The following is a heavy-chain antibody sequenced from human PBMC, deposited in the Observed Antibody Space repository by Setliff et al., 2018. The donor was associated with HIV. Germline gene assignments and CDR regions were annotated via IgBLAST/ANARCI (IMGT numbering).Heavy chain of an antibody. CDR3: ARYRRDDYYLTAYFDS. CDR2: ISTTGST. CDR1: GDSISSGSYF. V-gene: IGHV4-61*09. D-gene: IGHD1-26*01. J-gene: IGHJ4*02. Sequence: PSETLSLTCTVSGDSISSGSYFWIWIRQPAGKGLEWIGHISTTGSTNYNPSLKSRVIMSVDTSRNQFSLKLSSLTAADTAVYYCARYRRDDYYLTAYFDSWGQGTLVTVSS.